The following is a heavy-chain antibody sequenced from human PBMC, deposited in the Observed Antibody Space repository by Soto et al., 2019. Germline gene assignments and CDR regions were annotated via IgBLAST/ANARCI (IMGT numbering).Heavy chain of an antibody. CDR3: ARVPGIAAAANYYYYGMDV. D-gene: IGHD6-13*01. V-gene: IGHV1-8*01. CDR1: GYTFTSYD. J-gene: IGHJ6*02. CDR2: MNPNSGNT. Sequence: ASVKVSCKASGYTFTSYDINWVRQATGQGLEWMGWMNPNSGNTGYAQKFQGRVTMTRNTSISTAYMELSSLRSEDTAVYYCARVPGIAAAANYYYYGMDVWGQGTTVTVSS.